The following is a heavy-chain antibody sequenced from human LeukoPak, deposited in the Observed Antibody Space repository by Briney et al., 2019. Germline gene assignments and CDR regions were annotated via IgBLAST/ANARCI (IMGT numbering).Heavy chain of an antibody. CDR1: GYSFTSYW. CDR2: IYPGDSDT. Sequence: GESLKISCKGSGYSFTSYWIGWVRQMPGKGLELMGIIYPGDSDTRYSPSFQGQVTISADKSISTAYLQWSSLKASDTAMYYCARGAGIVGATRNFDYWGQGTLVTVSS. CDR3: ARGAGIVGATRNFDY. J-gene: IGHJ4*02. D-gene: IGHD1-26*01. V-gene: IGHV5-51*01.